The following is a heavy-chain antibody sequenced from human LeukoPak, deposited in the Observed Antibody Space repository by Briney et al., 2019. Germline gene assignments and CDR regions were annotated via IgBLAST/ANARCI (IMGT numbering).Heavy chain of an antibody. CDR3: ARGKGYNWNYYFDY. CDR1: GGSFSGYY. Sequence: SETLSLTCAVYGGSFSGYYWSWIRQPPGKGLEWIGEINHSGSTNYNPSLKSRVTISVDTSKNQFSLKLSSVTAADTAVYYCARGKGYNWNYYFDYWGQGTLVTVSS. CDR2: INHSGST. D-gene: IGHD1-7*01. J-gene: IGHJ4*02. V-gene: IGHV4-34*01.